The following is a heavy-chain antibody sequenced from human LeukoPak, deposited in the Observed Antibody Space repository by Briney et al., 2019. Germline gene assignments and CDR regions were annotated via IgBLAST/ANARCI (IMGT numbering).Heavy chain of an antibody. Sequence: PGGSLRLSCAASGFTFSSYSMNWVRQAPGKGPEWVSSISSSSSYIYYADSVKGRFTISGDNAKNSVYLQMNSLRAEDTAVYYCARDLSGVTGYTYGRGIDYWGQGTLVTVSS. CDR1: GFTFSSYS. D-gene: IGHD5-18*01. V-gene: IGHV3-21*01. J-gene: IGHJ4*02. CDR3: ARDLSGVTGYTYGRGIDY. CDR2: ISSSSSYI.